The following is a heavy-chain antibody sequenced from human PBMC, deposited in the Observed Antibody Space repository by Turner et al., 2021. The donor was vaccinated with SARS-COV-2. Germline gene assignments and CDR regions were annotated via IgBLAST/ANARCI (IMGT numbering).Heavy chain of an antibody. CDR1: GFTFRSYE. J-gene: IGHJ4*02. CDR3: AKGFGDYVDY. D-gene: IGHD3-16*01. V-gene: IGHV3-30*18. Sequence: VQVVESGGGLVQPGGSLRLSCAASGFTFRSYEMNWVRQAPGKGLEWVAVISYDGNNKFYADSVKGRFTISRGNSKNTLYLQMNSLRAEDTAVYYCAKGFGDYVDYWGQGTLVTVSS. CDR2: ISYDGNNK.